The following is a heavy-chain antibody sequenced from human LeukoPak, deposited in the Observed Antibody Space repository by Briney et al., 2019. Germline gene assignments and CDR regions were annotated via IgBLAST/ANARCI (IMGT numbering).Heavy chain of an antibody. Sequence: SETLSLTCAVCGGSFSAYYWSWIRQSPGKGLEWIAEINHRGDTNYNPSVKSRVSISVDTSKNQFSLKVTSLTAADTAVYYCARGPTISETGYFDYWGQGTLVTVSS. V-gene: IGHV4-34*01. D-gene: IGHD1-1*01. J-gene: IGHJ4*03. CDR3: ARGPTISETGYFDY. CDR1: GGSFSAYY. CDR2: INHRGDT.